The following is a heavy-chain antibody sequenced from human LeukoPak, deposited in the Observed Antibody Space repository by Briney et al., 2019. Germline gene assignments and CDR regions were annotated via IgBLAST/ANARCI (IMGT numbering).Heavy chain of an antibody. Sequence: ASVKVSCKASGYTFTSYYMHWVRQAPGQGLEWMGIINPSGGSTSYAQKFQGRVTMTRDTSTSTVYMELSSLRSEDTAVYYCARDTWKAVRGVITLDLWFDPWGQGTLVTVSS. D-gene: IGHD3-10*01. CDR3: ARDTWKAVRGVITLDLWFDP. CDR1: GYTFTSYY. CDR2: INPSGGST. V-gene: IGHV1-46*01. J-gene: IGHJ5*02.